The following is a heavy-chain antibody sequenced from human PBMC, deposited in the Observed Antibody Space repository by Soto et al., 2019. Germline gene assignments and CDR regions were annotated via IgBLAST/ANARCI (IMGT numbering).Heavy chain of an antibody. Sequence: PGESLKISCKGSGYSFTSYWIGWVRQMPGKGLEWMGIIYPGDSDTRYSPSFQGQVTISADKSISTAYLQWSSLKASDTAMHYCARLHCSGGSCYEAHLGMDVWGQGTTVTVSS. CDR1: GYSFTSYW. D-gene: IGHD2-15*01. CDR3: ARLHCSGGSCYEAHLGMDV. J-gene: IGHJ6*02. V-gene: IGHV5-51*01. CDR2: IYPGDSDT.